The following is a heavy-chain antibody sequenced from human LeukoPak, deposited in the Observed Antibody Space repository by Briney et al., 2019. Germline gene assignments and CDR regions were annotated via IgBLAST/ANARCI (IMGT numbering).Heavy chain of an antibody. CDR1: GFTVSSNY. V-gene: IGHV3-53*01. CDR3: AKTTTGYSSGRYPGWPVDY. J-gene: IGHJ4*02. CDR2: IYSGGST. D-gene: IGHD6-19*01. Sequence: PGGSLRLSCAASGFTVSSNYMSWVRQAPGKGLEWVSVIYSGGSTYYADSVKDRFTISRDNSKNTLYLQMNSLRAEDTAVYYCAKTTTGYSSGRYPGWPVDYWGQGTLVTVSS.